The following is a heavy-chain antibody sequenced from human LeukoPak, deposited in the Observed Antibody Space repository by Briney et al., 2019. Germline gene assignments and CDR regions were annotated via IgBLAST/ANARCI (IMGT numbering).Heavy chain of an antibody. D-gene: IGHD6-13*01. Sequence: SETLSLTCAVYGGSFSGYYWSWIRQPPGKGLEWIGEINHSGSTNYNPSLKSRVTISVDTSKNQFSLKLSSVTAADTAVYYCARQQQPIVSAWYFDLWGRGTLVTVSS. CDR2: INHSGST. CDR3: ARQQQPIVSAWYFDL. J-gene: IGHJ2*01. CDR1: GGSFSGYY. V-gene: IGHV4-34*01.